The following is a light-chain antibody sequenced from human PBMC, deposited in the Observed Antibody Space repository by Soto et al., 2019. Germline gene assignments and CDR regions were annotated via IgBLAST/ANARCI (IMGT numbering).Light chain of an antibody. CDR1: QPIGTN. CDR3: QHYDRWPPT. CDR2: DAS. V-gene: IGKV3-15*01. Sequence: EVVMTQSPATVSVSPGERATLSCRASQPIGTNLGWYQQKPGQAPRLLIYDASIRDTGIPARFSGSGSGTEFTLTISSLQSEDFAVYYCQHYDRWPPTFGQGTRVEIK. J-gene: IGKJ1*01.